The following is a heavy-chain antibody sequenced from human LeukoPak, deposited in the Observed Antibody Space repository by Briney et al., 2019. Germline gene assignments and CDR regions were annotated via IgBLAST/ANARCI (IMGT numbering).Heavy chain of an antibody. V-gene: IGHV1-2*02. D-gene: IGHD4-11*01. Sequence: ASVKVSCEASGYTFTGYYMHWVRQAPGRGLEWMGWINPNSGGTNYAQKFQGRVTMTRDTSISTAYMELSRLRSDDTAVYYCARSPTVIRPFDYWGQGTLVTVSS. CDR1: GYTFTGYY. CDR2: INPNSGGT. CDR3: ARSPTVIRPFDY. J-gene: IGHJ4*02.